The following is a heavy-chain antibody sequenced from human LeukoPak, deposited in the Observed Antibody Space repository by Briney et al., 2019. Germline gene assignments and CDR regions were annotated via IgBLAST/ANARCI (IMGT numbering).Heavy chain of an antibody. CDR3: AELGITMIGGV. V-gene: IGHV3-7*01. CDR2: IKQDGSEK. J-gene: IGHJ6*04. D-gene: IGHD3-10*02. Sequence: ETLSLTCAVYGGSFSLYYWTWIRQAPGKGLEWVANIKQDGSEKYYVDSVKGRFTISRDNAKNSLYLQMNSLRAEDTAVYYCAELGITMIGGVWGKGTTVTISS. CDR1: GGSFSLYY.